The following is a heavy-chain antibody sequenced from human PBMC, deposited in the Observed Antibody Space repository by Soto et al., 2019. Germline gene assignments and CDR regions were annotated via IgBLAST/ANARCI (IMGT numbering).Heavy chain of an antibody. J-gene: IGHJ6*04. Sequence: PGGSLRLSCTASGFTFGDYAMSWFRQAPGKGLEWVGFIRSKAYGGTTEYAASVKGRFTISRDGSKSIAYLQMNNLKTEDTAVYYCTRFTFLEWLPLGDVWGKGTTVTVSS. CDR1: GFTFGDYA. CDR3: TRFTFLEWLPLGDV. V-gene: IGHV3-49*01. D-gene: IGHD3-3*01. CDR2: IRSKAYGGTT.